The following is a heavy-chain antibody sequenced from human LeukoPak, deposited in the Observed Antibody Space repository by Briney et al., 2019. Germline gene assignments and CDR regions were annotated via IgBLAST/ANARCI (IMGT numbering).Heavy chain of an antibody. CDR3: AKDGGSDFWSGYPLDY. Sequence: GGSLRLSCAASGFTFDDYAMHWVRQAPGEGLEWVSLISWDGGSTYYADSVKGRFTISRDNSKNSLYLQMNSLRAEDTALYYCAKDGGSDFWSGYPLDYWGQGTLATVSS. CDR1: GFTFDDYA. D-gene: IGHD3-3*01. V-gene: IGHV3-43D*04. CDR2: ISWDGGST. J-gene: IGHJ4*02.